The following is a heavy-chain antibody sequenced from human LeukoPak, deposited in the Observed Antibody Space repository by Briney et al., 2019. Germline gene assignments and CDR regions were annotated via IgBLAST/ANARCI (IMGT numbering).Heavy chain of an antibody. D-gene: IGHD3-10*01. V-gene: IGHV3-30*02. CDR3: AKDRRIYYGSGSYHPFDY. J-gene: IGHJ4*02. CDR2: IRYDGSNK. CDR1: GFTFSSYG. Sequence: PGGSLRLSCAASGFTFSSYGMHWVRQAPGEGLEWVAFIRYDGSNKYYADSVKGRFTISRDNSKNTLYLQMNSLRAEDTAVYYCAKDRRIYYGSGSYHPFDYWGQGTLVTVSS.